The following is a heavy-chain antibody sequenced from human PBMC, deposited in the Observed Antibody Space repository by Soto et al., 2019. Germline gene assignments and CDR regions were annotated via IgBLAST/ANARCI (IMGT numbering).Heavy chain of an antibody. V-gene: IGHV1-69*13. Sequence: GASVKVSCKASGGTLSSHAISWVRQAPGQGLEWMGGIIPFFKATNYAQKFQGRVTITADDSTGTAYMDLYSLRSEDTAVYYCARDVPLNYYDGTFSYYAMDVWGQGTTVTVSS. D-gene: IGHD3-16*01. CDR1: GGTLSSHA. CDR2: IIPFFKAT. CDR3: ARDVPLNYYDGTFSYYAMDV. J-gene: IGHJ6*02.